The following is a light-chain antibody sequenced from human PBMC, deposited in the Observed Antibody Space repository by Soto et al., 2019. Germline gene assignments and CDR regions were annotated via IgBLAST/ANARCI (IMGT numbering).Light chain of an antibody. CDR3: GTWDSSLSCWV. CDR2: DNN. V-gene: IGLV1-51*01. CDR1: SSNIGNNY. J-gene: IGLJ3*02. Sequence: QSVVTQPPSVSAAPGQKVTISCSGSSSNIGNNYVSWYQQFPGTAPKLLIYDNNKRPSGIPDRFSGSKSGTSATLGITGLQTGDEADYYCGTWDSSLSCWVFGGGTKLTVL.